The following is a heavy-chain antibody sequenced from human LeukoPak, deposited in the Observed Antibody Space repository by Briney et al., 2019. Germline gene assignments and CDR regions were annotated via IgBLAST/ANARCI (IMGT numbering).Heavy chain of an antibody. Sequence: PGGSLRLSCAASGFTFSSYGMHWVRQAPGKGLEWVAVIWYDGSNKYYADSVKGRFTISRDNSKNTLYLQMNSLRAEDTAVYYCAKERGAFDIWAQGTMVTVSS. V-gene: IGHV3-30*02. J-gene: IGHJ3*02. CDR2: IWYDGSNK. CDR1: GFTFSSYG. D-gene: IGHD3-10*01. CDR3: AKERGAFDI.